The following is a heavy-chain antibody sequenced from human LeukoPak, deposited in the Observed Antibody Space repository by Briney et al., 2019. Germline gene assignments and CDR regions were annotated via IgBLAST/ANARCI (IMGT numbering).Heavy chain of an antibody. V-gene: IGHV4-39*07. CDR2: INHSGST. D-gene: IGHD3-10*01. CDR3: AREGFGELSSENYFDY. Sequence: SETLSLTCTVSGGSISSSSYYWGWIRQPPGKGLEWIGEINHSGSTNYNPSLKSRVTISVDTSKNQFSLKLSSVTAADTAVYYCAREGFGELSSENYFDYWGQGTLVTVSS. CDR1: GGSISSSSYY. J-gene: IGHJ4*02.